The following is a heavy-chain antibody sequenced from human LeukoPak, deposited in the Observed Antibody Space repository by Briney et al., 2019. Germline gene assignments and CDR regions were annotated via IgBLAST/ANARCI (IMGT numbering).Heavy chain of an antibody. Sequence: SETLSLTCTVSGGSISSSSYYWGWIRQPPGKGLEWIGSIYYSGSTYYNPSLKSRVTMSVDTSKNQFSLKLSSVTAADTAVYYCARELWDYDILTGYWRYFDYWGQGTLVTVSS. CDR3: ARELWDYDILTGYWRYFDY. V-gene: IGHV4-39*07. J-gene: IGHJ4*02. CDR1: GGSISSSSYY. D-gene: IGHD3-9*01. CDR2: IYYSGST.